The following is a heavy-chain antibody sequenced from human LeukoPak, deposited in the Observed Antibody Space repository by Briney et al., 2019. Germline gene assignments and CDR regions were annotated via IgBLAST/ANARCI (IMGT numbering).Heavy chain of an antibody. CDR2: ISAYNGNT. CDR3: ARDRAVAGLRPFDY. J-gene: IGHJ4*02. V-gene: IGHV1-18*01. D-gene: IGHD6-19*01. Sequence: ASVKVSCKASGYTFTSYGISWVRQAPGQGLEWMGWISAYNGNTNYAQKLQGRVTVTTDTSTSTAYMELRSLRSDDTAVYYCARDRAVAGLRPFDYWGQGTLVTVSS. CDR1: GYTFTSYG.